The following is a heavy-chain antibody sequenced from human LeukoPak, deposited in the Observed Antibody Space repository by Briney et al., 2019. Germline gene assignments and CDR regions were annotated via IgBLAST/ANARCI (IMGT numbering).Heavy chain of an antibody. Sequence: GGSLRLYCAVSGFTFTTYWMSWVRQAPGKGLEWVANINQDGSVKYYVDSLKDRFTIYRDNAKNSLYLQMNSLRAEDTAIYYCARIGYSSSSNDWWGQGTLVTVSS. CDR3: ARIGYSSSSNDW. J-gene: IGHJ4*02. D-gene: IGHD6-6*01. CDR1: GFTFTTYW. V-gene: IGHV3-7*01. CDR2: INQDGSVK.